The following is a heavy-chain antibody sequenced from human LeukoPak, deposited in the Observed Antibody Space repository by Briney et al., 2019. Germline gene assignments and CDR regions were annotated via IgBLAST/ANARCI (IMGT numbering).Heavy chain of an antibody. CDR1: GGSISSYY. CDR2: IYTSGST. CDR3: ASMVAVAGTSGYYYMDV. V-gene: IGHV4-4*07. Sequence: ASETLSLTCTVSGGSISSYYWSWIRQPAGKGLEWIGRIYTSGSTNYNPSLKSRVTMSVDTSKNQFSLKLSSVTAADTAVYYCASMVAVAGTSGYYYMDVWGKGTTVTISS. J-gene: IGHJ6*03. D-gene: IGHD6-19*01.